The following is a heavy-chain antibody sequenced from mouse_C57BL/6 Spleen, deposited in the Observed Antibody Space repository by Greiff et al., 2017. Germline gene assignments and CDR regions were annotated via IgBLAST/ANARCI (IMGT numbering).Heavy chain of an antibody. Sequence: QVQLQQPGAELVKPGASVKLSCKASGYTFTSYWMHWVKQRPGQGLEWIGMIHPNSGSTNYNEKFKSKATLTVDKSSSTAYMQLSSLTSEDSAVYYCASIYYGYDAWFAYWGQGTLVTVSA. CDR3: ASIYYGYDAWFAY. V-gene: IGHV1-64*01. CDR1: GYTFTSYW. CDR2: IHPNSGST. D-gene: IGHD2-2*01. J-gene: IGHJ3*01.